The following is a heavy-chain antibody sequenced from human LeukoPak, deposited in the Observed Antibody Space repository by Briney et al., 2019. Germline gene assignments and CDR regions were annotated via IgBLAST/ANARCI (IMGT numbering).Heavy chain of an antibody. Sequence: SQTLSLTCTVSGGSISSGSYYWRWLRQPAGTGLEWLGRIYTSGSTNYNPSLKSRVTLSVDKSKNQFSLKLSSVTAADKAVYYCARTIPDYTRYSSGWYEGGYYFDYWGQGTLVTVSS. J-gene: IGHJ4*02. CDR1: GGSISSGSYY. CDR2: IYTSGST. CDR3: ARTIPDYTRYSSGWYEGGYYFDY. D-gene: IGHD6-19*01. V-gene: IGHV4-61*02.